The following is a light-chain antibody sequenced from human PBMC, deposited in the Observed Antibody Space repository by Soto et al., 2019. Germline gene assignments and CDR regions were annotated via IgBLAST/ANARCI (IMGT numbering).Light chain of an antibody. J-gene: IGKJ1*01. CDR1: HGSSSY. CDR3: QQYNNWPRT. Sequence: EIVITQSPATLSESPGERATLSCSARHGSSSYLAWYQQKPGQAPRLLIYDASSRATGIPDRFSGSGSGTDFTLTISGLESEDFAVYYCQQYNNWPRTFGQGTKVDIK. CDR2: DAS. V-gene: IGKV3-15*01.